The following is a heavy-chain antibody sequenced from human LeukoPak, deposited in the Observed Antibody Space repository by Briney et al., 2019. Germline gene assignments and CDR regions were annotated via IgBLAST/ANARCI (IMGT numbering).Heavy chain of an antibody. CDR3: ARDCSSTSCYSH. D-gene: IGHD2-2*01. Sequence: ASVKVSCKASGGTFSSYAISWVRQAPGQGLEWMGRIIPILGIANYAQKFQGRVTITADKSTSTAYMELSSLRSDDTAVYYCARDCSSTSCYSHWGQGTLVTVSS. CDR2: IIPILGIA. CDR1: GGTFSSYA. V-gene: IGHV1-69*04. J-gene: IGHJ4*02.